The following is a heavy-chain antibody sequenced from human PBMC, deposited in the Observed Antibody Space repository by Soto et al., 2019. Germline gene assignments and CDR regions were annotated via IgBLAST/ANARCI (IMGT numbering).Heavy chain of an antibody. J-gene: IGHJ4*02. CDR2: INSDGSST. D-gene: IGHD3-22*01. V-gene: IGHV3-74*01. Sequence: GGSLRLSCAASGFTFSSYWMHWVRQAPGKGLVWVSRINSDGSSTSYADSVKGRFTISRDNAKNTLYLQMNSLRAEDTAVYYCANYDSSDYYYGYWGQGTLVTVSS. CDR3: ANYDSSDYYYGY. CDR1: GFTFSSYW.